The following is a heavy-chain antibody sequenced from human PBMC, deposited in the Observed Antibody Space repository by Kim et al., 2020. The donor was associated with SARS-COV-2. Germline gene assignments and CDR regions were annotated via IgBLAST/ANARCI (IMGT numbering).Heavy chain of an antibody. Sequence: GGSLRLSCAASGFTFSSYAMSWVRQAPGKGLEWVSAISGSGGSTYYADSVKGRFTISRDNSKNTLYLQMNSLRAEDTAVYYCAKACSPFWSGYYSPLCYMDVWGKGTTVTVSS. CDR1: GFTFSSYA. CDR2: ISGSGGST. CDR3: AKACSPFWSGYYSPLCYMDV. J-gene: IGHJ6*03. D-gene: IGHD3-3*01. V-gene: IGHV3-23*01.